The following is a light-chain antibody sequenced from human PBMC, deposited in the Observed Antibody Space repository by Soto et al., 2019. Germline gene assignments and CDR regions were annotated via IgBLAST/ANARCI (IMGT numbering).Light chain of an antibody. CDR2: GAY. CDR1: QSVSSSY. CDR3: QQYGTAPWT. V-gene: IGKV3-20*01. Sequence: EIVLTQSPGTLSLSPGDRATLSCSASQSVSSSYLAWYQQKPGQAPRLLLYGAYNRATGIPDRFSGSGSGTDFTLAISRLEPEDFAVYYCQQYGTAPWTFGQGTKVDIK. J-gene: IGKJ1*01.